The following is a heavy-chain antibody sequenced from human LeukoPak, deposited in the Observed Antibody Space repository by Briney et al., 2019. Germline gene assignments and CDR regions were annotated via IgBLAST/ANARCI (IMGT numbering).Heavy chain of an antibody. CDR1: GGSFSDYY. J-gene: IGHJ6*02. CDR2: INHSGTT. D-gene: IGHD3-16*02. CDR3: ARANYHYDHVWGSYRSYGMDV. V-gene: IGHV4-34*01. Sequence: SETLSLTCAVYGGSFSDYYWSWIRQPPGKGLEWIGEINHSGTTNYNPSLKSRVTISVDTSKNQFSLKLSSVTAADTAVYYCARANYHYDHVWGSYRSYGMDVWGQGTTVTVSS.